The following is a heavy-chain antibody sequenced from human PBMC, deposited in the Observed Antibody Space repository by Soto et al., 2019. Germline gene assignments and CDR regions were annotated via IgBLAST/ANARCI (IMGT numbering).Heavy chain of an antibody. CDR1: GYSFTSYW. J-gene: IGHJ6*02. Sequence: GESLKISCKGSGYSFTSYWIGWVRQMPGKGLTWLGIIYPGDSDTRYSPSFQGQVTISADKSIRTAYLQWSSLKASDAAMYYCARNDYDYYGSEYYYYGMDVWGQGTTVTVSS. V-gene: IGHV5-51*01. CDR3: ARNDYDYYGSEYYYYGMDV. CDR2: IYPGDSDT. D-gene: IGHD3-10*01.